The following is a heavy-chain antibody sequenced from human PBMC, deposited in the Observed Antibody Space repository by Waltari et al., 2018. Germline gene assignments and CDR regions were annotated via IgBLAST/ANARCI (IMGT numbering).Heavy chain of an antibody. CDR3: ARGSDYDILTGWASFDY. CDR1: GGSFSGYY. V-gene: IGHV4-34*01. CDR2: IKHSGST. D-gene: IGHD3-9*01. Sequence: QVQLQQWGAGLLKPSETLSLTCAVYGGSFSGYYWSWIRQPPGKGLEWIGEIKHSGSTSYHPSLKSRVTISVDTSKHQFSLKLSSVTAADTAVYYCARGSDYDILTGWASFDYWGQGTLVTVSS. J-gene: IGHJ4*02.